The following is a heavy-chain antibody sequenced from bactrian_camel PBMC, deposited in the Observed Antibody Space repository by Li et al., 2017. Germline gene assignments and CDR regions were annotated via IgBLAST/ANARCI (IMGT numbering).Heavy chain of an antibody. Sequence: VQLVESGGGLVQPGGSLTLSCTASGDTDCGAMWCWKRQAPGKEREDVSCISCGGAINIAKYVKGRFTASIDDTKKILYLQMNNLSPDDTALYFCAIDEGLKLLGQQGWIEERFFTDWGQGTQVTVS. J-gene: IGHJ4*01. D-gene: IGHD1*01. CDR3: AIDEGLKLLGQQGWIEERFFTD. V-gene: IGHV3S1*01. CDR1: GDTDCGAM. CDR2: ISCGGAI.